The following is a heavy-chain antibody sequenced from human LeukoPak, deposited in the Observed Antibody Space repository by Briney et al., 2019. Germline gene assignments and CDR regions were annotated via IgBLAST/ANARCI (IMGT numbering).Heavy chain of an antibody. D-gene: IGHD6-19*01. J-gene: IGHJ5*02. Sequence: GGSLRLSCAASGFTFSSHAMHWVRQAPGKGLEWVAVISYDGSNKYYADSVKGRFTISRDNSKNTLYLQMNSLRAEDTAVYYCARSSGWYALWGQGTLVTVSS. CDR3: ARSSGWYAL. V-gene: IGHV3-30-3*01. CDR2: ISYDGSNK. CDR1: GFTFSSHA.